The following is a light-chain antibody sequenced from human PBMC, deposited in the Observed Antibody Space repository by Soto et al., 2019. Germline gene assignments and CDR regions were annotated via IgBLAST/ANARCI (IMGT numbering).Light chain of an antibody. Sequence: QSVLTQPASVCGSPGQSITISCNGTSSDVGSYNFVSWYQQLPGKAPKLMIYEVSNRPSGVSNRFSGSKSGNTASLTISGLQAEDEADYYCSSYTTSSNYVFGSGTKVTVL. CDR3: SSYTTSSNYV. CDR2: EVS. J-gene: IGLJ1*01. CDR1: SSDVGSYNF. V-gene: IGLV2-14*01.